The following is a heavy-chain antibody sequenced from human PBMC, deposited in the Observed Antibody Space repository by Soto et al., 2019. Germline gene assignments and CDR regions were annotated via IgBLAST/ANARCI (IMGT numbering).Heavy chain of an antibody. CDR2: ISAYNGNT. CDR3: ARDYDILTYYYYGMDV. J-gene: IGHJ6*02. CDR1: GYTFTSYG. Sequence: ASVKVSCKASGYTFTSYGISWVRQAPGQGLEWMGWISAYNGNTNYAQKLQGRVTMTTDTSTSTVYMELRSLRSDDTAVYYCARDYDILTYYYYGMDVWGQGTTVTVSS. D-gene: IGHD3-9*01. V-gene: IGHV1-18*01.